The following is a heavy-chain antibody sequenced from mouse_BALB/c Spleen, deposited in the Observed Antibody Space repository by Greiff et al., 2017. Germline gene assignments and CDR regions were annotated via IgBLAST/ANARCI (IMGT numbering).Heavy chain of an antibody. Sequence: QVQLQQPGAELVKPGTSVKLSCKASGYNFTSYWINWVKLRPGQGLEWIGDIYPGSGSTNYNEKFKSKATLTVDTSSSTAYMQLSSLASEDSALYYCARDGNHYAMDYWGQGTSVTVSS. J-gene: IGHJ4*01. D-gene: IGHD2-1*01. CDR1: GYNFTSYW. CDR3: ARDGNHYAMDY. V-gene: IGHV1-55*01. CDR2: IYPGSGST.